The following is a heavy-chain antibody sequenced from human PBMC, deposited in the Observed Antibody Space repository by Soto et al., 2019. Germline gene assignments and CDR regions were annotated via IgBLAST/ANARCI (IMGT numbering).Heavy chain of an antibody. D-gene: IGHD2-2*01. CDR3: ARAGYQLLFHYYYYMDV. CDR2: IGTAGDT. V-gene: IGHV3-13*01. J-gene: IGHJ6*03. CDR1: GFTFSSYD. Sequence: GGSLRLSCAASGFTFSSYDMHWVRQATGKGLEWVSAIGTAGDTYYPGSVKGRFTISRENAKNSLYLQMNSLRAEDTAVYYCARAGYQLLFHYYYYMDVWGKGTTVTVSS.